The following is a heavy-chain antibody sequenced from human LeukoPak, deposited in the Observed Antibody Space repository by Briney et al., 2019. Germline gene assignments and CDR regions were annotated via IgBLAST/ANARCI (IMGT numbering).Heavy chain of an antibody. D-gene: IGHD3-22*01. CDR2: INHSGST. V-gene: IGHV4-34*01. CDR3: ASWYYYDSSGSHRTTNLYNWFDP. Sequence: SETLSLTCAVYGGSFSGYYWSWIRQPPGKGLEWIGEINHSGSTNYNPSLKSRVTISVDTSKNQFSLKLSSVTAADTAVYYCASWYYYDSSGSHRTTNLYNWFDPWGQGTLVTVSS. J-gene: IGHJ5*02. CDR1: GGSFSGYY.